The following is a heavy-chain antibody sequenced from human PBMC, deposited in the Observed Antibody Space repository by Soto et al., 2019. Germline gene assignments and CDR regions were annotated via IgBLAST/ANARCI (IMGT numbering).Heavy chain of an antibody. J-gene: IGHJ5*02. D-gene: IGHD3-16*01. V-gene: IGHV1-8*01. CDR1: GYTFTSYD. CDR2: MNPNSGNT. Sequence: ASVKVSCKASGYTFTSYDINWVRQATGQGLEWMGWMNPNSGNTGYAQKFQGRVTMTSITSISTAYLELSSLRSEDTAVYYCARGRIGGYWFDPWGQGTLVTVSS. CDR3: ARGRIGGYWFDP.